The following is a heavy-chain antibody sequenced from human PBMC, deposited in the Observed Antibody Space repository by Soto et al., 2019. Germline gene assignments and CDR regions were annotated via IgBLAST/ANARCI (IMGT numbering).Heavy chain of an antibody. CDR1: GGSIRSYY. J-gene: IGHJ4*02. V-gene: IGHV4-59*12. D-gene: IGHD3-22*01. CDR3: ASNSGGYYDSSGVLDY. CDR2: IYYSGST. Sequence: PSETLSLTCTVSGGSIRSYYWSWIRQPPGQGLEWIGYIYYSGSTNYNPSLKSRVTMSVDTSKNQFSLKLSSVTAADTAVYYCASNSGGYYDSSGVLDYWGQGTLVTVSS.